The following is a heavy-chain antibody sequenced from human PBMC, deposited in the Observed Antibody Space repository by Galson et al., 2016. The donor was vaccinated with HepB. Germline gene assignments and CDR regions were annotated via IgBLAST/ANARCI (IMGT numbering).Heavy chain of an antibody. CDR2: IRQDGSEK. D-gene: IGHD3-22*01. J-gene: IGHJ4*02. CDR3: ARDLRSSGYFDY. V-gene: IGHV3-7*03. Sequence: SLRLSCAASRSTFRTYWLSWVRQAPGKGLEWVANIRQDGSEKYYVDSVKGRFTISRDNGKNSLYLQMNNLRVEDTAVYYCARDLRSSGYFDYWGQGTLVTVSS. CDR1: RSTFRTYW.